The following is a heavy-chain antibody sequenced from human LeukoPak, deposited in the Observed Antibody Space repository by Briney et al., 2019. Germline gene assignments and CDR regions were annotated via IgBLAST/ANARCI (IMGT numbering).Heavy chain of an antibody. CDR2: IKQDGSEK. CDR1: GLTFISYW. CDR3: ARALVGITMVRGVIGYFDY. J-gene: IGHJ4*02. V-gene: IGHV3-7*01. Sequence: PGGPLRPSCAASGLTFISYWRSWVGRAPGKGLEGVATIKQDGSEKYYVDSVKGRFTISRDNAKNSLYLQMNSLRAEDTAVYYCARALVGITMVRGVIGYFDYWGQGTLVTVSS. D-gene: IGHD3-10*01.